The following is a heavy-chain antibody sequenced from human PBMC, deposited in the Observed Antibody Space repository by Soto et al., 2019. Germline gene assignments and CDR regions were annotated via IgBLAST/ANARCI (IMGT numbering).Heavy chain of an antibody. J-gene: IGHJ6*02. CDR1: GFPFRSYS. D-gene: IGHD3-22*01. CDR2: ISISRCTI. CDR3: ARSRTYYYDSSGYPGDYYYYGMDV. V-gene: IGHV3-48*02. Sequence: HPVGTLRRSCAASGFPFRSYSMNWVRQAPGKGLEWVLFISISRCTIYYADSVKGRFTISRDNAKNSLYLQMNSLRDEDTAVYYCARSRTYYYDSSGYPGDYYYYGMDVWGQGT.